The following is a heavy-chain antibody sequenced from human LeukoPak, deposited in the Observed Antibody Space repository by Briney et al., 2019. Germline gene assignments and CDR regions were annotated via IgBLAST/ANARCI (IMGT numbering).Heavy chain of an antibody. D-gene: IGHD2-21*02. Sequence: GRSLRLSCAASGFTFSSYAMHWVRQAPGKGLEWVAVISYDGSNKYYADSVKGRFTISRDNSKNTLYLQMNSLRAEDTAVYYCARVQDIVVVTAIWYYWGQGTLVTVSS. V-gene: IGHV3-30*04. CDR2: ISYDGSNK. CDR3: ARVQDIVVVTAIWYY. CDR1: GFTFSSYA. J-gene: IGHJ4*02.